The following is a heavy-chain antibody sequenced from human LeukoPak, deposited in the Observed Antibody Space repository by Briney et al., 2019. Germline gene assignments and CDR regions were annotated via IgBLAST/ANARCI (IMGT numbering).Heavy chain of an antibody. V-gene: IGHV3-23*01. CDR3: AKESAAAGYFDY. Sequence: PGGSLRLSCAASGFTFSSSAMSWVRHASRKRLEWVSVISKSGDFTYYADSVKGRFTISRDSSKNTLNLQMNSLRAEDTAVYYCAKESAAAGYFDYWGLGTLVTVSS. CDR1: GFTFSSSA. J-gene: IGHJ4*01. D-gene: IGHD6-13*01. CDR2: ISKSGDFT.